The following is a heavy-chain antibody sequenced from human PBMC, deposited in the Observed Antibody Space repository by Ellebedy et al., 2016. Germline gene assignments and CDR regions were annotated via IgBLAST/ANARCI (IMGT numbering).Heavy chain of an antibody. Sequence: GESLKISXAASGFSFSSSGMHWVRQAPGKGLEWVAVISDDGTKKFYAESLKGRFTISRDNAKNTLYLQMNSLRAEDTAVYYCARDRGGASFDYWGQGTLVTVSS. D-gene: IGHD3-10*01. CDR1: GFSFSSSG. J-gene: IGHJ4*02. CDR3: ARDRGGASFDY. V-gene: IGHV3-30*03. CDR2: ISDDGTKK.